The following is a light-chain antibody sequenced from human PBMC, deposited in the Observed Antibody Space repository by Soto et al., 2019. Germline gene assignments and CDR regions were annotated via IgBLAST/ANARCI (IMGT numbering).Light chain of an antibody. Sequence: SYALTQPRSGSVAPGQTAIITCGGNNIGGKHVHWYQQKPGQAPILVIYDDSDRPSGIPERFSGSNSGNTASLTITRVEAGDEADYYCQVWDSTSDHPYVFATGTKVTVL. CDR1: NIGGKH. CDR2: DDS. V-gene: IGLV3-21*02. CDR3: QVWDSTSDHPYV. J-gene: IGLJ1*01.